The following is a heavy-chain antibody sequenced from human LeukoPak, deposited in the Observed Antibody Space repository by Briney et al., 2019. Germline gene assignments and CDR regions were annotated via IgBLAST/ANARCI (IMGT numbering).Heavy chain of an antibody. CDR2: IYYSGST. CDR3: ARGLVATIRNWFDP. J-gene: IGHJ5*02. D-gene: IGHD5-12*01. Sequence: SQTLSLTCTVSGGSIRSGDYYWSWIRQPPGKGLEWIGYIYYSGSTYYNPSLKSRVTISVDTSKNQFSLKLSSVTAADTAVYYCARGLVATIRNWFDPWGQGTLVTVSS. V-gene: IGHV4-30-4*01. CDR1: GGSIRSGDYY.